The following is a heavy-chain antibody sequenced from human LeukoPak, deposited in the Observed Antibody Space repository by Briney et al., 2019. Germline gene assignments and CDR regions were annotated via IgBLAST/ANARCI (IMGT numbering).Heavy chain of an antibody. CDR3: ARDRSGSYYVVWFDP. D-gene: IGHD1-26*01. Sequence: GASVKVSCKASGYTFTSYAMNWVRQAPGQGLEWMGWINTNTGNPTYAQGFTGRYVFSLDTSVSTAYLQISSLKAEDTAVYYCARDRSGSYYVVWFDPWGQGTLVTVSS. CDR2: INTNTGNP. CDR1: GYTFTSYA. J-gene: IGHJ5*02. V-gene: IGHV7-4-1*02.